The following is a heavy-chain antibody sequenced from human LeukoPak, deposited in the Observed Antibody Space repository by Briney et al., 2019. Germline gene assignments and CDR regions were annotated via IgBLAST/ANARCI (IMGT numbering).Heavy chain of an antibody. Sequence: SETLSLTCTVSGGSISSYYWSWIRQPPGKGLEWIGNINYSGSTNYNPSLKSRVTISVDTSKNQFSLKLSSVTAADTAVYYCVTSTVVVFDAFDIWGQGTMVTVSS. J-gene: IGHJ3*02. V-gene: IGHV4-59*01. CDR3: VTSTVVVFDAFDI. D-gene: IGHD3-22*01. CDR2: INYSGST. CDR1: GGSISSYY.